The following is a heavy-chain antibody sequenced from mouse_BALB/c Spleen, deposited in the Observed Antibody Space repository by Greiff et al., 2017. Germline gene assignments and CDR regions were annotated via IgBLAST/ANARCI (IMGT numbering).Heavy chain of an antibody. J-gene: IGHJ4*01. CDR2: IYPYNGGT. Sequence: EVKLQESGPELVKPGASVKISCKASGYTFTDYKMHWVKQSHGKSLEWIGYIYPYNGGTGYNQKFKSKATLTVDNSSSTAYMELRSLTSEDSAVYYCAREGGYPYYYAMDYWGQGTSVTVSS. CDR1: GYTFTDYK. CDR3: AREGGYPYYYAMDY. V-gene: IGHV1S29*02. D-gene: IGHD2-2*01.